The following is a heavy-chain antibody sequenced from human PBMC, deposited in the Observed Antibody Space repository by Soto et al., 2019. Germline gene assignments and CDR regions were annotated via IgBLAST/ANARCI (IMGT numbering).Heavy chain of an antibody. V-gene: IGHV4-30-4*01. D-gene: IGHD3-10*01. J-gene: IGHJ6*03. Sequence: SGTLYLASTVSGGTISSADYYWSWIRQPPGKGLEWIGYIYYSGSANYNPSLKSRVTISVDTSKNQFSLKLSSVTAADTAVYYCARARLSYGSGSYHTPTSRSNYYYYYMDVWGKGTTVTVSS. CDR1: GGTISSADYY. CDR3: ARARLSYGSGSYHTPTSRSNYYYYYMDV. CDR2: IYYSGSA.